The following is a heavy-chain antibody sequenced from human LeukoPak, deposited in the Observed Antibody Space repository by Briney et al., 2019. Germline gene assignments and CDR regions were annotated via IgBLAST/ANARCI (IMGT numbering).Heavy chain of an antibody. CDR2: IYSSGST. V-gene: IGHV3-53*01. J-gene: IGHJ4*02. CDR1: GESFSAFS. CDR3: ARRQDDSSLGY. D-gene: IGHD3-9*01. Sequence: ETLSLTCAVYGESFSAFSWNWLRQSPGRGLEWVSVIYSSGSTDYADSVKGRFTISRDTSENTVYLQMNSLRADDTAVYYCARRQDDSSLGYWGQGTLVTVSS.